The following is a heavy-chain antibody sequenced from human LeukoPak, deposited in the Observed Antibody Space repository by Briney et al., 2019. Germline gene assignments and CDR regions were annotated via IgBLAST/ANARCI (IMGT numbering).Heavy chain of an antibody. V-gene: IGHV3-30*18. Sequence: TGGSLRLSCAASGFTFSSYGMHWVRQAPGKGLEWVAVISYDGSNKYYADSVKGRFTISRDNSKNTLYLQMNSLRAEDTAVYYCAKDRYYVWGSKIDYWGQGTLVTVSS. CDR2: ISYDGSNK. D-gene: IGHD3-16*01. CDR1: GFTFSSYG. J-gene: IGHJ4*02. CDR3: AKDRYYVWGSKIDY.